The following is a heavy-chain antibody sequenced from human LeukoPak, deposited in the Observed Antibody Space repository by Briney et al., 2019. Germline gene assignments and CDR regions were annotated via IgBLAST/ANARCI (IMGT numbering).Heavy chain of an antibody. CDR3: VRKASAGGFFDY. CDR2: IWYDGSYQ. V-gene: IGHV3-33*01. J-gene: IGHJ4*02. D-gene: IGHD3-16*01. CDR1: GFTFSNYG. Sequence: GGSLRLSCAASGFTFSNYGFHWVRQAPGKGLEWVAVIWYDGSYQYYPDSVKGRFTISRDNSKNTLYLQMNSLRAEDTAVYYCVRKASAGGFFDYWGQGTLVTVSS.